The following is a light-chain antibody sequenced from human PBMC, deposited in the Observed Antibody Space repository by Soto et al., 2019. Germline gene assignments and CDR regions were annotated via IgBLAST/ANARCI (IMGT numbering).Light chain of an antibody. J-gene: IGKJ3*01. CDR1: QSISSW. CDR3: QQYNSSST. Sequence: DIQMTQSPSTLSASVGDRVTITCRASQSISSWLAWYQQKPGKAPKLLIYDASSLESGVPSRFSGSGSGTEFTLTISSLQPDDFATYYCQQYNSSSTFGPGTKVDIK. V-gene: IGKV1-5*01. CDR2: DAS.